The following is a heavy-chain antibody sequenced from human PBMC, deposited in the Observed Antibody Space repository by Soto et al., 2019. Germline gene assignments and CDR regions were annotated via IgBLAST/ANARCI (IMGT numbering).Heavy chain of an antibody. D-gene: IGHD3-3*01. Sequence: SETLSLTCTVSGGSISSYYWSWIRQPARKGLEWIGRIYTSGSTNYNPSLKSRVTMSVDTSKNQFSLKLSSVTAADTAVYYCAREKYDFWSGYYLPYWGQGALVTVSS. CDR1: GGSISSYY. J-gene: IGHJ4*02. CDR3: AREKYDFWSGYYLPY. V-gene: IGHV4-4*07. CDR2: IYTSGST.